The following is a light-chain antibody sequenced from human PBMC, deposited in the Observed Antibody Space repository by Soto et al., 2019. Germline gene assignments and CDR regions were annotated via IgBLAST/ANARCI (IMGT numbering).Light chain of an antibody. CDR1: SSDVGTYNF. Sequence: QSALTQPASVSGSPGQSITISCTGTSSDVGTYNFVSWYQHHPGKAPKLMIYEVTNRPSGVSNRFSGSKSGNTASLTISGLQAEDEADYYCSSYTTGITGVFGGGTKLTVL. J-gene: IGLJ3*02. CDR3: SSYTTGITGV. CDR2: EVT. V-gene: IGLV2-14*01.